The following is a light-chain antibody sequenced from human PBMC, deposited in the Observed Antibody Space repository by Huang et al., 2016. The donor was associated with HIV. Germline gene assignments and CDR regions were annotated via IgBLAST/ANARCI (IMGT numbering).Light chain of an antibody. V-gene: IGKV3-11*01. J-gene: IGKJ2*01. CDR2: DAS. CDR3: QQRSTWPPYT. CDR1: QRVSSY. Sequence: EIVLTQSPATLSLSPGERATLSCRARQRVSSYLAWYQQNPGQAPRLLLYDASNRATGIPARFSGSGSGTDFTLTISSLEPEDCAVYYCQQRSTWPPYTFGQGTKLEIK.